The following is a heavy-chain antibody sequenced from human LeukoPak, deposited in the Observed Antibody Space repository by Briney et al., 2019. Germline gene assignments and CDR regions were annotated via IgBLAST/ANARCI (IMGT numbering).Heavy chain of an antibody. J-gene: IGHJ4*02. D-gene: IGHD2-15*01. CDR1: GFTFSTYA. Sequence: GGSLRLSCAVSGFTFSTYAMNWVRQAPGKGLEWVSGISGSGGDTYYADSVQGRLTISRDNSKRTLYLQMNSLRVDDTAVYFCAKAGICSSGSCLHGLYDYWGQGALVTVSS. CDR3: AKAGICSSGSCLHGLYDY. CDR2: ISGSGGDT. V-gene: IGHV3-23*01.